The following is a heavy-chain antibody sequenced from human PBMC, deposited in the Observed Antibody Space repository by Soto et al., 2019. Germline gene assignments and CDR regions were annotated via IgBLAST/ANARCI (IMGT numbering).Heavy chain of an antibody. V-gene: IGHV3-74*01. D-gene: IGHD3-9*01. CDR3: ARNLFXFDY. CDR2: IYTDGSSA. J-gene: IGHJ4*02. CDR1: GFTFTGYY. Sequence: GGSLRLSCAASGFTFTGYYMHWVRQAPGQGLVWVARIYTDGSSAGYADSVKGRFTISRDNAKNTLYLQMNSLRAEDTAMYYCARNLFXFDYWGRGTLVTVSS.